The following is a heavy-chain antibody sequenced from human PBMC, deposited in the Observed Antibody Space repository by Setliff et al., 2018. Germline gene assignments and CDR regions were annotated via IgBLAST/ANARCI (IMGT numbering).Heavy chain of an antibody. CDR2: VHASGSP. D-gene: IGHD3-9*01. J-gene: IGHJ4*02. Sequence: SETLSLTCTVSGGSIRSGSFYWSRIRQSAEKGLEWIGRVHASGSPNYNPSFKGRVTISLDTSTNQFSLNLNSVTAADTAVYYCAKERYFDWFFENWGQGTLVTVSS. V-gene: IGHV4-61*02. CDR1: GGSIRSGSFY. CDR3: AKERYFDWFFEN.